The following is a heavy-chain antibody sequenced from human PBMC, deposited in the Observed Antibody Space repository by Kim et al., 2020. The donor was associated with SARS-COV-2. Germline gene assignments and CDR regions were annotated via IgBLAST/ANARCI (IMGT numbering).Heavy chain of an antibody. CDR2: INHSGST. CDR1: GGSFSGYY. Sequence: SETLSLTCAVYGGSFSGYYWSWIRQPPGKGLEWIGEINHSGSTNYNPSLKSRVTISVDTSKNQFSLKLSSVTAADTAVYYCARGCRSYYGSGSYYNQAFDYWGQGTLVTVSS. D-gene: IGHD3-10*01. V-gene: IGHV4-34*01. J-gene: IGHJ4*02. CDR3: ARGCRSYYGSGSYYNQAFDY.